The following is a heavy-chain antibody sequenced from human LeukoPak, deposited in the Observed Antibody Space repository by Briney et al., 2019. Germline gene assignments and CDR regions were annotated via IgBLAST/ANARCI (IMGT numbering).Heavy chain of an antibody. J-gene: IGHJ6*02. D-gene: IGHD2-2*01. CDR1: GYTFTSYG. CDR3: ARDPKMLQYQPSGSYYYGMDV. Sequence: ASVNVSFKASGYTFTSYGISWVRQAPGQGLEGMGWISAYNGNTNYAQKLQGRVTMTTDTSTSTAYMELRSLRSDDTAVYYCARDPKMLQYQPSGSYYYGMDVWGQGTTVTVSS. CDR2: ISAYNGNT. V-gene: IGHV1-18*01.